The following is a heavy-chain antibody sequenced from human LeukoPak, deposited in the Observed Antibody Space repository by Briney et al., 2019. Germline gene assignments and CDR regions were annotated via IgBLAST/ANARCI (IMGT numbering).Heavy chain of an antibody. V-gene: IGHV4-59*01. CDR1: GGSISSYY. CDR2: IYYSGST. CDR3: ASLRVPGDFDY. D-gene: IGHD3-16*01. J-gene: IGHJ4*02. Sequence: PSETLSLTCTVSGGSISSYYWSWIRQPPGKGLEWIGYIYYSGSTNYKSSLKSRVTISVDTSKNQFSLKLSSVTAADTAVYYCASLRVPGDFDYWGQGTLVTVSS.